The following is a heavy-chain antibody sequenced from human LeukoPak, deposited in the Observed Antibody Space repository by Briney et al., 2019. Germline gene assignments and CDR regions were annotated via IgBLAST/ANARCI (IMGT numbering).Heavy chain of an antibody. CDR3: ARAPMTTVSEDAFDI. J-gene: IGHJ3*02. V-gene: IGHV4-34*01. D-gene: IGHD4-11*01. CDR1: GGSFSGYY. Sequence: SETLSLTCAVYGGSFSGYYWSWIRQPPGKGLEWIGEINHSGSTNYNPSLKSRVTISVDTSKNQFSLKLSSVTAADTAVYYCARAPMTTVSEDAFDIWGQGTMVTVSS. CDR2: INHSGST.